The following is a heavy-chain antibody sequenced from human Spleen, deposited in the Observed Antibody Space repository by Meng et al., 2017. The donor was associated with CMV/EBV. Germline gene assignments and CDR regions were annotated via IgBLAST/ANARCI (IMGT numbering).Heavy chain of an antibody. CDR1: GFTFSTYS. CDR3: ARAIGG. J-gene: IGHJ4*02. CDR2: IKKDGSEE. Sequence: GESLKISCAASGFTFSTYSMNWVRQAPGKGLEWVATIKKDGSEEYYVDSVRGRFTISRDNAKNSLFLQMNSLRVEDTAMYYCARAIGGWGQGTLVTVSS. D-gene: IGHD3-16*01. V-gene: IGHV3-7*01.